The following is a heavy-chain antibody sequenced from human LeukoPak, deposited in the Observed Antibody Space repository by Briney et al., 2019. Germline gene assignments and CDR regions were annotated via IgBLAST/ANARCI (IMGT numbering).Heavy chain of an antibody. J-gene: IGHJ5*02. V-gene: IGHV6-1*01. Sequence: SQTLSLTCAISGDXVSNNSAAWNWIRQSPSRGLEWLGRTYYRSKWYDDYALSVKSRITINPDTSKNQFPLHLNSVTPEDTAVYFCARDDESWFDPWGQGTLVTVSS. CDR3: ARDDESWFDP. CDR2: TYYRSKWYD. CDR1: GDXVSNNSAA.